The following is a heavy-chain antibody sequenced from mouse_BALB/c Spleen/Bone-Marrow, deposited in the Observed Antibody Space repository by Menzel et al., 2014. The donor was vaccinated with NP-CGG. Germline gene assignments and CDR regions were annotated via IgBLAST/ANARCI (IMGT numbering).Heavy chain of an antibody. Sequence: EVPLVESGAELVKPGASVKLSCTASGFNIKDTYLHWVKQRPEQGLDWIGRIDPAIFTKYDPKFQGKATITADTSSNTAYLHLSSLTSEDTAVYYCASYRYGWYFDVWGAGTTVTVSS. J-gene: IGHJ1*01. CDR1: GFNIKDTY. V-gene: IGHV14-3*02. D-gene: IGHD2-14*01. CDR3: ASYRYGWYFDV. CDR2: IDPAIFT.